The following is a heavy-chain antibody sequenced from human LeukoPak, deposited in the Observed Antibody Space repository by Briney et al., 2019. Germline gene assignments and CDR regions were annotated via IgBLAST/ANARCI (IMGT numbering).Heavy chain of an antibody. CDR2: ISSSSSYI. CDR1: GFTFSSYS. J-gene: IGHJ4*02. D-gene: IGHD2-2*01. Sequence: GGSLRLSCAASGFTFSSYSMNWVRQAPGKGLEWVSSISSSSSYIYYADSVKGRFTISRDNAKNSLYLQMNGLRAEDTAVYYCARDSLGYCSSTSCYGGGWGQGTLVTVSS. V-gene: IGHV3-21*01. CDR3: ARDSLGYCSSTSCYGGG.